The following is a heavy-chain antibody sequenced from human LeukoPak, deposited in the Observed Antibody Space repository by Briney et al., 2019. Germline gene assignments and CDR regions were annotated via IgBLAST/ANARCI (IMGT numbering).Heavy chain of an antibody. CDR2: INPNSGGT. J-gene: IGHJ4*02. Sequence: ASVKVSCKASGYTFTGYYMHWVRQAPGQGLEWMGWINPNSGGTNYAQKFQGRVTMTRDTSISTAYMELSRLRSDDTAVYYCASISGPLQLPYDYWGQGTLVTVSS. CDR1: GYTFTGYY. D-gene: IGHD2-2*01. V-gene: IGHV1-2*02. CDR3: ASISGPLQLPYDY.